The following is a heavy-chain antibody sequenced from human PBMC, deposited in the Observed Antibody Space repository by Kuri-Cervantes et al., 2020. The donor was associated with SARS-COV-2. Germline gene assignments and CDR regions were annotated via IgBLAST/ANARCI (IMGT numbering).Heavy chain of an antibody. Sequence: SGSLSLSCTVSGGSTSSYYWSWIRQPPGKGLEWIGYVYYTGSTNYNPSLKSRVTISVDTSKNQFSLKLRSVTAADAGVYYCARVWGEPDAFDIWGQGTMVTVSS. J-gene: IGHJ3*02. CDR1: GGSTSSYY. D-gene: IGHD3-16*01. CDR2: VYYTGST. V-gene: IGHV4-59*01. CDR3: ARVWGEPDAFDI.